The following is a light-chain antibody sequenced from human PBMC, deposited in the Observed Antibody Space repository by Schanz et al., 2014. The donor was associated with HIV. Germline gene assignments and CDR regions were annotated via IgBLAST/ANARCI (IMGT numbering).Light chain of an antibody. J-gene: IGKJ1*01. CDR3: QQLNSYPRT. CDR1: QSISRS. Sequence: IQLTQSPSSLSASVGDRVTITCRASQSISRSLAWYQQKPGKAPKLLIYAASSLQSGVPSRFSGSGSGTEFTLTISSLQPEDFATYYCQQLNSYPRTFGQGTKVEIK. V-gene: IGKV1-9*01. CDR2: AAS.